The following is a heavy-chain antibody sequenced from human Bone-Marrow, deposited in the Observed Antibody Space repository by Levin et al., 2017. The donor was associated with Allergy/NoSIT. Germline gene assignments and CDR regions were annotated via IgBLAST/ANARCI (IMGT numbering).Heavy chain of an antibody. V-gene: IGHV6-1*01. J-gene: IGHJ4*02. D-gene: IGHD3-22*01. CDR3: ARFTSGYQFDY. CDR1: GDSVSGNSPA. CDR2: TFYRSKWYY. Sequence: LRLSCAISGDSVSGNSPAWSWIRQSPSRGLEWLGRTFYRSKWYYEYAESVKSRITINPDTSKNQFSLQLNSVTPEDTAVYYCARFTSGYQFDYWGQGTLVTVSS.